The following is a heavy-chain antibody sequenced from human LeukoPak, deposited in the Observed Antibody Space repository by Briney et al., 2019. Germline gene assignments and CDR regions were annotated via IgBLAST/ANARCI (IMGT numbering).Heavy chain of an antibody. J-gene: IGHJ6*03. V-gene: IGHV3-21*01. CDR1: GFTFSSYS. CDR2: ISSSSSYI. Sequence: GGSLRLSCAASGFTFSSYSMNWVRQAPGKGLEWVLSISSSSSYIYYADSVKGRFTISRDNAKHSLYLQMNSLRAEDTPVYYCTSQTITPTYYYYMVIWGKGTTVAVSS. D-gene: IGHD1-14*01. CDR3: TSQTITPTYYYYMVI.